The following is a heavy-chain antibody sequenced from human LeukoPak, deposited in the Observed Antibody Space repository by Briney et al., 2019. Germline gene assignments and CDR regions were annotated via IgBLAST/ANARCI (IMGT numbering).Heavy chain of an antibody. CDR3: ARGGYYFDSSGCHF. V-gene: IGHV1-2*02. CDR2: INPNSGGT. CDR1: GYTFTGYS. J-gene: IGHJ4*02. Sequence: ASVKVSCKASGYTFTGYSIHWVRQAPGQGLEWMGCINPNSGGTKYAQKFQDRVTMTRDTSVSTAYMELSRLRSDDTAVYFCARGGYYFDSSGCHFWGQGTLVTVSS. D-gene: IGHD3-9*01.